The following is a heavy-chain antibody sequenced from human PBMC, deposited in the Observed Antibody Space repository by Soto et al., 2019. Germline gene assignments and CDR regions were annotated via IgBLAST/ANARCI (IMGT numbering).Heavy chain of an antibody. J-gene: IGHJ5*02. CDR3: ARVRRYCSGGSCPNWFDP. Sequence: SETLSLTCAVYGGSFSGYYWSWIRQPPGKGLEWIGEVNHSGSTNYNPSLKSRVTISVDTSKNQFSLKLSSVTAADTAVYYCARVRRYCSGGSCPNWFDPWGQGTLVTVSS. D-gene: IGHD2-15*01. V-gene: IGHV4-34*01. CDR2: VNHSGST. CDR1: GGSFSGYY.